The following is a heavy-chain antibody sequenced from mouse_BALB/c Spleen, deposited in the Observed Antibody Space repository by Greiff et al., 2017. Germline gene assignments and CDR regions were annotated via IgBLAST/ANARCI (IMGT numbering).Heavy chain of an antibody. Sequence: VQLQQPGAELVKPGTSAKLSCKASGYNFTSYWINWVKLRPGQGLEWIGDIYPGSGSTNYNEKFKSKATLTVDTSSSTAYMQLSSLASEDSALYYCARSGMITTGFAYWGQGTLVTVSA. J-gene: IGHJ3*01. V-gene: IGHV1-55*01. CDR2: IYPGSGST. CDR1: GYNFTSYW. CDR3: ARSGMITTGFAY. D-gene: IGHD2-4*01.